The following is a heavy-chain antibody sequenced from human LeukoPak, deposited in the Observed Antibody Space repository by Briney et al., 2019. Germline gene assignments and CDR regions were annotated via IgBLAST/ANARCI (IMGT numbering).Heavy chain of an antibody. V-gene: IGHV1-8*01. Sequence: GASVKVSCKASGYTFTSYDINWVRQATGQGLEWMGWMNPNSGNTGYAQKFQGRVTTTRNTSISTAYMELSSLRSEDTAVYYCARGRLVTYYYDSYYYYMDVWGKGTTVTISS. CDR3: ARGRLVTYYYDSYYYYMDV. J-gene: IGHJ6*03. D-gene: IGHD3-22*01. CDR1: GYTFTSYD. CDR2: MNPNSGNT.